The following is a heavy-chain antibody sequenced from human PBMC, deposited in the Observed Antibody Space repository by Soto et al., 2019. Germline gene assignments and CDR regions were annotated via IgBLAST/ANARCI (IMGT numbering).Heavy chain of an antibody. CDR3: VQGGYKWSPPRHGTMDV. Sequence: QVQLVQSGAEVKRPGSSVKVSCKASGGAFSSFSINWVRQAPGQGLEWMGRLIPIFGISNYAQKFQGRVTITADKSTTTFYMDLSGLRSDDTAVYYCVQGGYKWSPPRHGTMDVWGQGTTVTVSS. V-gene: IGHV1-69*02. CDR2: LIPIFGIS. D-gene: IGHD1-1*01. CDR1: GGAFSSFS. J-gene: IGHJ6*01.